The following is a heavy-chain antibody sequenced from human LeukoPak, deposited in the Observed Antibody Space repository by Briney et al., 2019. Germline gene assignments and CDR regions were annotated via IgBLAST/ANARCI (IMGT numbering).Heavy chain of an antibody. D-gene: IGHD3-10*01. Sequence: SGPLSLPSTAAGGSISSYYGSWIRPPAGKGLEGIGGIYTSGSTNYNPSLKSRVTMSVDTSKNQFSLKLSSVTAADTAVYYCAREGHYYGSGSPIHFDYWGQGTLVTVSS. CDR3: AREGHYYGSGSPIHFDY. V-gene: IGHV4-4*07. CDR2: IYTSGST. CDR1: GGSISSYY. J-gene: IGHJ4*02.